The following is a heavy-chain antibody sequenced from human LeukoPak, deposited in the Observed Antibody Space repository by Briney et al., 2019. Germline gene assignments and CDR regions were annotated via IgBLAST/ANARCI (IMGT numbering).Heavy chain of an antibody. CDR1: GYTFTSYD. CDR2: MNPNSGNT. V-gene: IGHV1-8*03. CDR3: ARDNSLRDTAWWFDP. J-gene: IGHJ5*02. D-gene: IGHD5-24*01. Sequence: ASVKVSCKASGYTFTSYDINWVRQATGQGLEWMGWMNPNSGNTGYAQKFQGRVTITRNTSISTAYMELSSLRSEDTAVYYCARDNSLRDTAWWFDPWGQGTLVTVSS.